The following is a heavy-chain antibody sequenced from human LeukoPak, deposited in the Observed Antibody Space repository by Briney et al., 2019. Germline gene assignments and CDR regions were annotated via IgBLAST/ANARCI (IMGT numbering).Heavy chain of an antibody. J-gene: IGHJ5*02. CDR1: GGSISSSSYY. CDR3: ARQHKYGGNALDP. D-gene: IGHD4-23*01. Sequence: PSETLSLTCTVSGGSISSSSYYWGWIRQPPGKGLEWIASIYYSGSTYYNPSLKSRVTISVDTSKNQFSLKLSSVTAADTAVYYCARQHKYGGNALDPWGQGTLVTVSS. V-gene: IGHV4-39*01. CDR2: IYYSGST.